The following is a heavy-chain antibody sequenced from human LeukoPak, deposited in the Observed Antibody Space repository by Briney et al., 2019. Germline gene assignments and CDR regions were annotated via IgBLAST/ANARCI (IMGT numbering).Heavy chain of an antibody. CDR1: GGSISSYY. V-gene: IGHV4-59*08. Sequence: SETLSLTCTVSGGSISSYYWSWIRQPPGKGLEWIGYIYYSGSTNYNPSLKSRVTISVDTSKNQFSLKLSSVTAADTAVYYCARQVAGTDYYCGMDVWGQGTTVTVSS. D-gene: IGHD6-19*01. J-gene: IGHJ6*02. CDR2: IYYSGST. CDR3: ARQVAGTDYYCGMDV.